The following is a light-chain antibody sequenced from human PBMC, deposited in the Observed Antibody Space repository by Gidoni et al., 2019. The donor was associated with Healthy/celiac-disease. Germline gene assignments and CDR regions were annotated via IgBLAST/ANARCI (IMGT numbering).Light chain of an antibody. CDR1: QSISSY. J-gene: IGKJ2*01. Sequence: DLQMTQSPSSLSASVGDRVNITCRASQSISSYLNWYQQKPGKAPKLLIDAASSLQSGVPSRFSGSGAGTDFTLTISSLQPEDFATYYCQQSYSTPTFGQGTKLEIK. V-gene: IGKV1-39*01. CDR2: AAS. CDR3: QQSYSTPT.